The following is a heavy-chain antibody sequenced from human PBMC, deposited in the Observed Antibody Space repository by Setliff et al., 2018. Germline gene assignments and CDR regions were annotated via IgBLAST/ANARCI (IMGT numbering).Heavy chain of an antibody. CDR1: GGTFSSYA. J-gene: IGHJ6*02. Sequence: SVKVSCKASGGTFSSYAISWVRQAPGQGLEWMGGIIPIFGTANYAQKFQGRVTITTDESASTAYMELSSLRSEDTAVYYCAREHGYCSGGSCHYGMDVWGQGTTVTVSS. CDR2: IIPIFGTA. V-gene: IGHV1-69*05. CDR3: AREHGYCSGGSCHYGMDV. D-gene: IGHD2-15*01.